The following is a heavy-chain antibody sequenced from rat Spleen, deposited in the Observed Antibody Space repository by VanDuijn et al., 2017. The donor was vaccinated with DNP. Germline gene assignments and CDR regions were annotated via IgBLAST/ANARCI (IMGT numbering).Heavy chain of an antibody. J-gene: IGHJ3*01. CDR1: GFTFSDYY. V-gene: IGHV5-7*01. Sequence: EVQLVESGGGLVQPGRSLKLSCAVSGFTFSDYYMAWVRQAPTQGLEWLASISHDGGTTFYRNSVKGRFTISRDNAKTSLYLQMDSLRSEDTATYYCARHYSGEGANWFAYWGQGTLVTVSS. CDR2: ISHDGGTT. D-gene: IGHD1-1*01. CDR3: ARHYSGEGANWFAY.